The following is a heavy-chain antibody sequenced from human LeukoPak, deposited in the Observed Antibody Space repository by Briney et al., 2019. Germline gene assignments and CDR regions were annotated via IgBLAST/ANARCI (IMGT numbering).Heavy chain of an antibody. J-gene: IGHJ4*02. CDR2: INGDGRNI. Sequence: GSLRLSCVASGFTFSSYWMHWVRQDPRKGLVWVSRINGDGRNINYADSVRGRFTISRDNAKNTLYLQMNTLRVEDTAVYYCARTSLYCSSTSCYYFDYWGQGTLVTVSS. CDR1: GFTFSSYW. CDR3: ARTSLYCSSTSCYYFDY. D-gene: IGHD2-2*01. V-gene: IGHV3-74*01.